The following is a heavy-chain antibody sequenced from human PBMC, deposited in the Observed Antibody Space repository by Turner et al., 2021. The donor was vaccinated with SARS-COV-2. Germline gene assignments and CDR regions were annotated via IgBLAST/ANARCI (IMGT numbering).Heavy chain of an antibody. J-gene: IGHJ6*02. CDR3: ARRMDTAMDYYGMDV. CDR1: VGSISSSSYY. CDR2: IYYSGIT. Sequence: QLQLQESGPGLLKPSETLSLTCTVSVGSISSSSYYWGWIRQPPGKGLEWIGNIYYSGITYYNPSLKSRVTISVDTSKNQFSLKLSSVTAADTAVYYCARRMDTAMDYYGMDVWGQGTTVTVSS. D-gene: IGHD5-18*01. V-gene: IGHV4-39*01.